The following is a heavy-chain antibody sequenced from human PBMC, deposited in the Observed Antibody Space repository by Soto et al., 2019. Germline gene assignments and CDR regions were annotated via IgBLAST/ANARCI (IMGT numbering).Heavy chain of an antibody. V-gene: IGHV4-59*01. Sequence: SETPSLTCTVSGGSISSYYWSWIRQPPGKGLEWIGYIYYSGSTNYNPSLKSRVTISVDTSKNQFSLKLSSVTAADTAVYYCARGGAANYDFWSGYYARDYYYGMDVWGQGTTVT. D-gene: IGHD3-3*01. J-gene: IGHJ6*02. CDR2: IYYSGST. CDR1: GGSISSYY. CDR3: ARGGAANYDFWSGYYARDYYYGMDV.